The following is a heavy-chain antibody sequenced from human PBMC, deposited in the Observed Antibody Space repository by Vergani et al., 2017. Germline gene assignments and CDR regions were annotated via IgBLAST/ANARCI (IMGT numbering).Heavy chain of an antibody. CDR1: GYSISSGYY. Sequence: QVQLQESGPGLLKPSETLSLTCTVSGYSISSGYYWVCIRQPPGKGLEWIGSISHSGYTFYSPSLKSRVSMSVDTSKNQFSLRVNSVTAADTAVYYCVRDPWESGGPYSGCWGRGTLVSVSS. V-gene: IGHV4-38-2*02. CDR2: ISHSGYT. CDR3: VRDPWESGGPYSGC. J-gene: IGHJ4*02. D-gene: IGHD2-15*01.